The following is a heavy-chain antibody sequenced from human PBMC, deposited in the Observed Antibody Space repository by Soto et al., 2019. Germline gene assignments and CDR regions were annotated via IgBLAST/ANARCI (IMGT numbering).Heavy chain of an antibody. D-gene: IGHD3-3*01. CDR3: ARDSATIFLGVSGYNWFDP. Sequence: GASVKVSCKASGYTFTSYGISWVRQAPGQGLEWMGWISAYNGNTNYAQKLQGRVTMTTDTSTSTAYMELRSLRSDDTAVYYCARDSATIFLGVSGYNWFDPWGQGTLVTVSS. CDR1: GYTFTSYG. J-gene: IGHJ5*02. CDR2: ISAYNGNT. V-gene: IGHV1-18*01.